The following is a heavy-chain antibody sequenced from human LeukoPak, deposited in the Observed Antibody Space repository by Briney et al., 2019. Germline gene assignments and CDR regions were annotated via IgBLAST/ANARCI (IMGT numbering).Heavy chain of an antibody. CDR1: GGTFSSYA. D-gene: IGHD3-3*01. V-gene: IGHV1-69*13. CDR2: IIPIFGTA. J-gene: IGHJ6*03. Sequence: SVKVSCKASGGTFSSYAISWVGQAPGQGLEWMGGIIPIFGTANYAQKFQGRVTITADESTSTAYMELSSLRSEDTAVYYCAVGYYDFWSGYPKQYYYYYYMDVWGKGTTVTVSS. CDR3: AVGYYDFWSGYPKQYYYYYYMDV.